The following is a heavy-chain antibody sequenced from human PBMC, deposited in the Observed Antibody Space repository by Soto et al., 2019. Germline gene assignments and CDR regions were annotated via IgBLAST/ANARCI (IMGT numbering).Heavy chain of an antibody. CDR1: GYSFTSYW. CDR2: IYPGDSDT. CDR3: ASHSGIRIFGVVTPDVGMDV. V-gene: IGHV5-51*01. Sequence: PGESLKISCKGSGYSFTSYWIGWVRQMPGKGLEWMGIIYPGDSDTRYSPSFQGQVTISADESISTAYLQWSSLKASDTAMYYCASHSGIRIFGVVTPDVGMDVWGQGTTVTVSS. J-gene: IGHJ6*02. D-gene: IGHD3-3*02.